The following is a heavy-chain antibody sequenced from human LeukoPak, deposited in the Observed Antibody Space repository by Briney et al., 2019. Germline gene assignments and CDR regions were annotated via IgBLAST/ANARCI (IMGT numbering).Heavy chain of an antibody. CDR3: ARDSFFAVTPYYFDY. D-gene: IGHD4-17*01. Sequence: QPGGSLRLSCAASGFTFSSYWMSWVRQAPGKGLEWVANIKQDGSEKYYVDSVKGRFTISRGNAKNSLYLQMNSLRAEDTAVYYCARDSFFAVTPYYFDYWGQGTLVTVSS. CDR1: GFTFSSYW. V-gene: IGHV3-7*01. J-gene: IGHJ4*02. CDR2: IKQDGSEK.